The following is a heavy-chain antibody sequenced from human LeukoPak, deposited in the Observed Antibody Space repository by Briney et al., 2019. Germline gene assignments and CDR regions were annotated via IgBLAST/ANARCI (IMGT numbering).Heavy chain of an antibody. J-gene: IGHJ4*02. D-gene: IGHD1-20*01. CDR2: INPNSGGT. CDR1: GYTFTGYY. Sequence: ASVKVSCKASGYTFTGYYMHWVRQAPGQGLEWMGWINPNSGGTNYAQKFQGWVTMTRDTSISTAYMELGRLRSDDTAVYYCAREIPSNWYYLDSWGQGTLITVSS. CDR3: AREIPSNWYYLDS. V-gene: IGHV1-2*04.